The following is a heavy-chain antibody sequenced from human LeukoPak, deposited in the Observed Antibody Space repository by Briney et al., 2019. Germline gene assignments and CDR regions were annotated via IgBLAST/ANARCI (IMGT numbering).Heavy chain of an antibody. J-gene: IGHJ4*02. V-gene: IGHV3-30*03. CDR3: ARPPPSCSSTSCYQHY. Sequence: PGGSLRLSCAASGFTFSSYGMHWVRQAPGKGLELVAIISYDGNNKYYANSVKGRFTISRDNSKNTLYLQMNSLRAEDTAVYYCARPPPSCSSTSCYQHYWGQGTLVTVSS. CDR1: GFTFSSYG. CDR2: ISYDGNNK. D-gene: IGHD2-2*01.